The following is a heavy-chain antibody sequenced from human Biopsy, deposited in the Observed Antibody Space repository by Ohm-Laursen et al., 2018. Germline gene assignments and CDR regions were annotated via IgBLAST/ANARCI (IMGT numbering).Heavy chain of an antibody. CDR2: IIPMFGTT. CDR3: ASHVTYNFNGGLDY. CDR1: RVTFSSYA. D-gene: IGHD1-14*01. V-gene: IGHV1-69*06. Sequence: ASVKVSCTSSRVTFSSYAVSWVRQAPGQGLEWMGGIIPMFGTTNYAQKFQGRLSITADKSTTAAYLELSGLRSEDTAVYYCASHVTYNFNGGLDYWGHGTLVTVSS. J-gene: IGHJ4*01.